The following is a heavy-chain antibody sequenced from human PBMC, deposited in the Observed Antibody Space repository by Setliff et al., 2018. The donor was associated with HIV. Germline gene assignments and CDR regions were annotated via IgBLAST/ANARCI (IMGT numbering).Heavy chain of an antibody. Sequence: NPSETLSLTCAVYGGSFSGYYWSWIRQPPGKGLEWIGEINHSGSTNYNPSLKSRVTISVDTSKNQFSLKLSSVTAADTAVYYCARGRILYGNDYWGQGTLVTVSS. CDR1: GGSFSGYY. CDR3: ARGRILYGNDY. D-gene: IGHD3-10*01. V-gene: IGHV4-34*01. CDR2: INHSGST. J-gene: IGHJ4*02.